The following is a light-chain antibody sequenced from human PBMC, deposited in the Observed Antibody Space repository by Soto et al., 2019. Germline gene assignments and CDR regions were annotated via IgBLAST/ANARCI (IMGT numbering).Light chain of an antibody. CDR2: QDS. V-gene: IGLV3-1*01. CDR1: KLGDKY. CDR3: QAWDSSTVVV. Sequence: SYELTQPPSVSVSPGQTVSITCSGDKLGDKYACWYQQKPGQSPVLVIYQDSKRPSGIPERFSGSNSGNTATLTISGTQAMDEADYYCQAWDSSTVVVFGGGTQLTVL. J-gene: IGLJ2*01.